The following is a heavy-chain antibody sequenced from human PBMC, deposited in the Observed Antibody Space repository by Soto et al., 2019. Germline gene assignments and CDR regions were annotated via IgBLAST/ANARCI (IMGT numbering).Heavy chain of an antibody. V-gene: IGHV1-69*06. CDR3: ARVGSRDAYNYVLDQ. CDR2: VISASGSV. D-gene: IGHD5-18*01. CDR1: GRIFSSFP. Sequence: QVQVVQSGAEVKKPGSSVKISCKASGRIFSSFPTSWVRQVPGQGLAWMGGVISASGSVTYAPKFQGRVKMTAVNSAGIGDMELTSLTSEDTAIYYCARVGSRDAYNYVLDQWGPGTMVTVSS. J-gene: IGHJ1*01.